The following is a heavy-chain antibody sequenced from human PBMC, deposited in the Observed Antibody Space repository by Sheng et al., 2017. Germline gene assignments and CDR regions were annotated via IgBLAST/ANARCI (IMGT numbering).Heavy chain of an antibody. V-gene: IGHV3-48*01. CDR3: ARRKYDFWSGYYPYYYYYYMDV. CDR1: GFTFSSYS. J-gene: IGHJ6*03. D-gene: IGHD3-3*01. CDR2: ISSSSSTI. Sequence: ESGGGLVQPGGSLRLSCAASGFTFSSYSMNWVRQAPGKGLEWVSYISSSSSTIYYADSVKGRFTISRDNAKNSLYLQMNSLRAEDTAVYYCARRKYDFWSGYYPYYYYYYMDVWGKGTTVTVSS.